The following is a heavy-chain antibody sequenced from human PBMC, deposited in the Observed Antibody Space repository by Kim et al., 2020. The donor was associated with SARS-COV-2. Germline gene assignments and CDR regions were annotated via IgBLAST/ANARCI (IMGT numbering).Heavy chain of an antibody. CDR2: RGTN. D-gene: IGHD4-17*01. CDR3: AKDTVLDL. V-gene: IGHV3-9*01. Sequence: RGTNRHADYVQGRYTISRDNAKNSLYLQMNSLRAEDTALYYCAKDTVLDLWGRGTLVTVSS. J-gene: IGHJ2*01.